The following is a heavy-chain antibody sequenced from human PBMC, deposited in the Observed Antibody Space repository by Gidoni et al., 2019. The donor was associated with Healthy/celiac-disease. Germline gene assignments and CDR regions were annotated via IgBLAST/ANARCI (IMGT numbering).Heavy chain of an antibody. CDR2: IMPTFCTA. CDR1: EGNFRSYG. V-gene: IGHV1-69*01. J-gene: IGHJ4*02. D-gene: IGHD3-22*01. CDR3: AREREPSGYYDSSGYYGCFDY. Sequence: QVQLVQSGAEVKKPGCSVKVSCKASEGNFRSYGNSWMRPAPGQGLEWMGGIMPTFCTAIDGQKFQGRVTSTADESTSTAYMELSSLRSEDTAVYYCAREREPSGYYDSSGYYGCFDYWGQGTLVTVSS.